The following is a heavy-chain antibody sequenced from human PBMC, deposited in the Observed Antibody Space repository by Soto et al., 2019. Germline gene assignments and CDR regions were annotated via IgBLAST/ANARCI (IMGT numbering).Heavy chain of an antibody. CDR1: GGSISSGDYY. V-gene: IGHV4-30-4*01. J-gene: IGHJ4*02. CDR2: IYYSGST. CDR3: ARDRGGGRYGFRRYYFDY. Sequence: SETLSLTCTVSGGSISSGDYYWSWIRQPPGKGLEWIGYIYYSGSTYYNPSLKSRVTISVDTSKNQFSLKVSSVTAADTAVYYCARDRGGGRYGFRRYYFDYWGQGTLVTVSS. D-gene: IGHD1-26*01.